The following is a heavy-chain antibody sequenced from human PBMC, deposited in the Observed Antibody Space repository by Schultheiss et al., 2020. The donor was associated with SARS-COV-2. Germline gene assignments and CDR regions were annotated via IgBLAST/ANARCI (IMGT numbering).Heavy chain of an antibody. Sequence: SQTLSLTCTVSGGSISSYYWSWIRQPPGKGLEWIGYIYYSGSTNYNPSLKSRVTISVDTSKNQFSLKLNSVTAADTAVYYCARGLGEWPDHYYYYMDVWGKGTTVTVSS. CDR3: ARGLGEWPDHYYYYMDV. J-gene: IGHJ6*03. CDR2: IYYSGST. CDR1: GGSISSYY. V-gene: IGHV4-59*01. D-gene: IGHD3-3*01.